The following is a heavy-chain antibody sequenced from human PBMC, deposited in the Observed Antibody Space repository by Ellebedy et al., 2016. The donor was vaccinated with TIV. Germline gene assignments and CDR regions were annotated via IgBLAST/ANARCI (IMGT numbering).Heavy chain of an antibody. Sequence: AASVKVSCKASGYTFTSYYMHWVRQAPGQGLDWMGWISAYSGNTNYAQKLQGRVTMTTDTSTSTAYMELRSLRSDDTAVYYCARVDPPYYYDSSGHDAFDIWGQGTMVTVSS. J-gene: IGHJ3*02. CDR2: ISAYSGNT. CDR1: GYTFTSYY. D-gene: IGHD3-22*01. V-gene: IGHV1-18*04. CDR3: ARVDPPYYYDSSGHDAFDI.